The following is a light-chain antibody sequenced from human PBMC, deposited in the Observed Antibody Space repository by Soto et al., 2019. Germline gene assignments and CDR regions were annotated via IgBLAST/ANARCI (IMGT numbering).Light chain of an antibody. V-gene: IGKV3-20*01. CDR3: QQYGSSPPIT. Sequence: EIVLTHSPATLSLSPCERATLSCSASQSVSSTYLAWYQQKPGQAPRLLIYGASSRATGIPDRFSGSGSGTDFTLTISRLEPEDFAVYYCQQYGSSPPITFGQGTRLEIK. CDR1: QSVSSTY. CDR2: GAS. J-gene: IGKJ5*01.